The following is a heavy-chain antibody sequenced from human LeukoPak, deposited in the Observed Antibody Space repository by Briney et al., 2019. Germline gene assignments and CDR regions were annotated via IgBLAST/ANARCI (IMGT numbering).Heavy chain of an antibody. Sequence: AGGSLRLSCAASGFAFSSYDMHWVRQATGKGLEWVSAIGTAGDTYYPGSVKGRFTISRENAKNSLYLQMNSLRAGDTAVYYCARACRGYYGSGSYYNDAFDIWGQGTMVTVSS. J-gene: IGHJ3*02. CDR3: ARACRGYYGSGSYYNDAFDI. CDR2: IGTAGDT. V-gene: IGHV3-13*04. CDR1: GFAFSSYD. D-gene: IGHD3-10*01.